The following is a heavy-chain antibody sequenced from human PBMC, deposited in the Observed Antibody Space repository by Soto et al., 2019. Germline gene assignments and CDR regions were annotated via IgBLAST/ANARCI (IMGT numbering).Heavy chain of an antibody. D-gene: IGHD3-10*01. Sequence: QLQLQESVPGLVKPSEALSLTCTVSGGSITNSFWGWIRQPPGKGLEWIGYIYSIGRTNYYPPLKIRGSIALDTSKSQFSLKLRSLTDADTAVYYCTRYDPGSDPSVWGHGILVTVSS. J-gene: IGHJ4*01. CDR1: GGSITNSF. V-gene: IGHV4-59*08. CDR3: TRYDPGSDPSV. CDR2: IYSIGRT.